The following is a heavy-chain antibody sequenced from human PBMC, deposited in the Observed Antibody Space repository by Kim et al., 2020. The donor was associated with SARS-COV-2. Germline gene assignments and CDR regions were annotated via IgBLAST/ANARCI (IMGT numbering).Heavy chain of an antibody. D-gene: IGHD3-10*01. J-gene: IGHJ4*01. CDR1: GFTFSSYA. Sequence: GGSLRLSCAASGFTFSSYAMSWVRQAPGKGLEWVPAISGSGGSTYYADSVKGRFTIPRDNSKITLYLKMNSMSAEDTVVYYCAKGVFGVLWVGYYFDYWG. CDR3: AKGVFGVLWVGYYFDY. CDR2: ISGSGGST. V-gene: IGHV3-23*01.